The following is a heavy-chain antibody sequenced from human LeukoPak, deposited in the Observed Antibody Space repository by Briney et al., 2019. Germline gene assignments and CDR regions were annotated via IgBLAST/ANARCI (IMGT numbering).Heavy chain of an antibody. CDR2: INPSGGST. J-gene: IGHJ4*02. CDR1: GYTFTSYY. CDR3: ARDLGDAAAHDY. Sequence: ASVKVSCKASGYTFTSYYMHWVRQAPGQGLEWMGIINPSGGSTSYAQKFQSRVTMTRDMSTSTVYMELSSLRSEDTAVYYCARDLGDAAAHDYWGQGTLVTVSS. V-gene: IGHV1-46*01. D-gene: IGHD6-13*01.